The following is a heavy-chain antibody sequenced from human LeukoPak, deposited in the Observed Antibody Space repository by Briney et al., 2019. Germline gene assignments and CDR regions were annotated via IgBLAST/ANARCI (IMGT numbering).Heavy chain of an antibody. CDR1: GFTFSSYS. D-gene: IGHD2-2*01. CDR2: ISSSSSHI. CDR3: ARLVPAAHDY. Sequence: PGGSLRLSCAASGFTFSSYSMNWVRQAPGKGLEWVSSISSSSSHIYYADSVKGRFTISRDNAKNSLYLQMNSLRAEDTAVYYCARLVPAAHDYWGQGTLVTVSS. J-gene: IGHJ4*02. V-gene: IGHV3-21*01.